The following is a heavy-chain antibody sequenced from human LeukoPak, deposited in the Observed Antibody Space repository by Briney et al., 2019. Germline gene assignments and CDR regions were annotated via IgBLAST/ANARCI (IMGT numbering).Heavy chain of an antibody. CDR2: IIPIFCTA. D-gene: IGHD4-23*01. Sequence: GASVKISCKASVGTFSSYAISWVRQAPGQGLEWMGVIIPIFCTANYAQKFQGRVTITADESTCTADMELSSLRSEDTAVYYCARGRLRWAHNWFDPWGQGSLVTVSS. CDR1: VGTFSSYA. J-gene: IGHJ5*02. V-gene: IGHV1-69*13. CDR3: ARGRLRWAHNWFDP.